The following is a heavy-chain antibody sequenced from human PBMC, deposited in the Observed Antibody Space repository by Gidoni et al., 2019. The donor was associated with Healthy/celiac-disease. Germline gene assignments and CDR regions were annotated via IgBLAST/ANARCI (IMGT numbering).Heavy chain of an antibody. J-gene: IGHJ6*03. CDR2: ISAYNGNT. Sequence: QVQLVQSGAEVKKPGASVKVSCKASGYTFTSYGISWVRQAPGQGLEWMGWISAYNGNTNYAQKLQGRVTMTTDTSTSTAYMELRSLRPDDTAVYYCARAFYGSGSYYKSPLPYYYYYYMDVWGKGTTVTVSS. CDR3: ARAFYGSGSYYKSPLPYYYYYYMDV. D-gene: IGHD3-10*01. CDR1: GYTFTSYG. V-gene: IGHV1-18*01.